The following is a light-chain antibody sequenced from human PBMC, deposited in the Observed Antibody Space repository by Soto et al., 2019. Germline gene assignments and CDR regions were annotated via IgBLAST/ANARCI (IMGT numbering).Light chain of an antibody. CDR3: CSYAGSSTYV. Sequence: QSALTQPASVSVSPGQLITISCTGSSSDVGRYDLVSWYQQHPGKVPKLIIHEVTKRSSGLSNRFSGSKSGNTASLTISGLQAEDEADYYCCSYAGSSTYVFGTGTKVTVL. V-gene: IGLV2-23*02. CDR1: SSDVGRYDL. J-gene: IGLJ1*01. CDR2: EVT.